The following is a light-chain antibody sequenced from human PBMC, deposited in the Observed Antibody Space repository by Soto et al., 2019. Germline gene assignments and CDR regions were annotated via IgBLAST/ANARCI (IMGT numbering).Light chain of an antibody. CDR2: STN. V-gene: IGLV8-61*01. Sequence: QTVVTQEPSFSVSPGRTVTLTCGLSSGSVSTSYYPSWYQQTPGQAPRTLIYSTNTRSSGVPDRCSGSILGNKAALTITGAQADYESDYYCVLYMGSGICVFGGGTQLTVL. J-gene: IGLJ3*02. CDR1: SGSVSTSYY. CDR3: VLYMGSGICV.